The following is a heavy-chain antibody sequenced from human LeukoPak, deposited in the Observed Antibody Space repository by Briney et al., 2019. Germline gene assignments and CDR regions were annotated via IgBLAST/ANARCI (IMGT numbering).Heavy chain of an antibody. CDR2: INHSGST. V-gene: IGHV4-34*01. CDR3: ARDRWRLGGEFDF. Sequence: PSETLSLTCAVYGGSFSGYYWSWIRQPPGKGLEWIGEINHSGSTNYNPSLKSRVTISVDTSKNQFSLNLHSVTAADTAVYYCARDRWRLGGEFDFWGQGTLVAVSS. CDR1: GGSFSGYY. D-gene: IGHD3-16*01. J-gene: IGHJ4*02.